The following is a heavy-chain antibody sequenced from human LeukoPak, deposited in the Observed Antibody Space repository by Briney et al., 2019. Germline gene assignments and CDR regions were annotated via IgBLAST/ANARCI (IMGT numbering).Heavy chain of an antibody. D-gene: IGHD3-16*01. V-gene: IGHV3-23*03. J-gene: IGHJ4*02. CDR2: IYSGGST. CDR3: AKDRATRRWGTQEFDY. Sequence: GGSLRLSCAASGFTFSSSAMSWVRQAPGKGLEWVSVIYSGGSTYYADSVKGRFTISRDNSKNTLYLQMNSLRAEDTAVYYCAKDRATRRWGTQEFDYWGQGTLVTVSS. CDR1: GFTFSSSA.